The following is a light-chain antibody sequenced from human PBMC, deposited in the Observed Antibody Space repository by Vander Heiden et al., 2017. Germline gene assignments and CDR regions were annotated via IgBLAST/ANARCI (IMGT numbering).Light chain of an antibody. Sequence: QSALAQPPSASGPPGQSVAIPCTGTSSDVGWYEYVSWYQQHPGKAPKLIIYEVTKRSSGVPDRFSGSKSGNTASLTVSGLQAEDEADYYCSSYAGNNNKVFGTGTKVTVL. CDR3: SSYAGNNNKV. V-gene: IGLV2-8*01. J-gene: IGLJ1*01. CDR1: SSDVGWYEY. CDR2: EVT.